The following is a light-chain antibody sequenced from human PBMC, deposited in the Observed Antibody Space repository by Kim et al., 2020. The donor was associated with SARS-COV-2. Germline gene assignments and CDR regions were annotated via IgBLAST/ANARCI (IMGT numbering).Light chain of an antibody. J-gene: IGKJ3*01. CDR3: QKYGSLFT. CDR1: QSVSSNS. Sequence: EIVLTQSPGTLSLSPGERATLSCRASQSVSSNSLAWYQQKPGQAPRLLIYGASSRATGIPDRFSGSGSGTDFTLTISRLEPEDFAVYYCQKYGSLFTFGPGTKVDIK. CDR2: GAS. V-gene: IGKV3-20*01.